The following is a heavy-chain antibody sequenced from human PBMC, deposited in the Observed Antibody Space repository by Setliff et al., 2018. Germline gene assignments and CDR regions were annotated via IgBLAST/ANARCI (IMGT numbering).Heavy chain of an antibody. CDR1: GFTFSAYG. CDR3: AKRGHYSSSDGLSFDF. Sequence: GESLKISCVASGFTFSAYGMSWVRQAPGKGLEWVSSVYNGNDETKYADSVKGRFTISRDRSKNTVYLQMNRLRAEDTAVYYRAKRGHYSSSDGLSFDFWGQGTQVTVSS. J-gene: IGHJ4*02. V-gene: IGHV3-23*01. D-gene: IGHD6-6*01. CDR2: VYNGNDET.